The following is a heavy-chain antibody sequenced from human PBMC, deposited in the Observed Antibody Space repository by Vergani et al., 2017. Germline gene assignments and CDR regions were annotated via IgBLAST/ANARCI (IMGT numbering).Heavy chain of an antibody. CDR1: GASITSGSFY. CDR3: ARDAWQGVSVSDSTPGY. CDR2: VSHSGST. V-gene: IGHV4-39*07. D-gene: IGHD2-21*01. J-gene: IGHJ4*02. Sequence: QVHLNEAGPGLVKPSQTLSLTCTVSGASITSGSFYWAWIRQPPGKGLEWIVSVSHSGSTFYNSSLRSRVTITLDTSRNQFSLNLRSVIAADTAMYYCARDAWQGVSVSDSTPGYWGQGTLVSVSS.